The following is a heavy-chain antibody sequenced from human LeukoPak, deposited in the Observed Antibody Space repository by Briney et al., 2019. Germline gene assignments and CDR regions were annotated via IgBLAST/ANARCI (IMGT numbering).Heavy chain of an antibody. D-gene: IGHD6-6*01. J-gene: IGHJ3*02. CDR1: GGSISSYY. CDR3: ARGRSKKQLNDAFDI. CDR2: IYYSGST. V-gene: IGHV4-59*01. Sequence: PSETLSLTCTVSGGSISSYYGSWMRQPPGKGLEWIGYIYYSGSTNYNPSLKSRVTISVDTSKNQFSLKLSSVTAADTAVYYCARGRSKKQLNDAFDIWGQGTMVTVSS.